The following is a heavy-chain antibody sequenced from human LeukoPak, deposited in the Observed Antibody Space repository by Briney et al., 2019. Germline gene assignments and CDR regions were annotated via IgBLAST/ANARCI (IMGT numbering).Heavy chain of an antibody. Sequence: GGSLRLSCAASGFTFSSYAMRWLPQAPGKALEWVSAISGSGGSTYYADSVKGRFTLSRDNSKNTLYLQMNSLRAEDTAVYYCAKDNQWFGELLFDYWGQGTLVTVSS. CDR1: GFTFSSYA. V-gene: IGHV3-23*01. D-gene: IGHD3-10*01. CDR2: ISGSGGST. J-gene: IGHJ4*02. CDR3: AKDNQWFGELLFDY.